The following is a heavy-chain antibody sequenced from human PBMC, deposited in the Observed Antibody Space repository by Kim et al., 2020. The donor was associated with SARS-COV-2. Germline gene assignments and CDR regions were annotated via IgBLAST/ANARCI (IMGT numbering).Heavy chain of an antibody. CDR3: ARDVIITMVRGVIAWFDP. CDR1: GYTFTSYG. D-gene: IGHD3-10*01. Sequence: ASVKVSCKASGYTFTSYGISWVRQAPGQGLEWMGWISAYNGNTNYAQKLQGRVTMTTDTSTSTAYMELRSLRSDDTAVYYCARDVIITMVRGVIAWFDPWGQGTLVTVSS. J-gene: IGHJ5*02. CDR2: ISAYNGNT. V-gene: IGHV1-18*01.